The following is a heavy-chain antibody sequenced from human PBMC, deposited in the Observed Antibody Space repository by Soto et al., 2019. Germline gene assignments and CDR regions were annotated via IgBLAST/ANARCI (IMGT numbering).Heavy chain of an antibody. J-gene: IGHJ4*02. Sequence: GSLRLSCAASGFTFSSYAMSWVRQAPGKGLEWVSAISGSGGSTYYADSVKGRFTISRDNSKNTLYLQMNSLRAEDTAVYYCAKDPRSGYDFGDLAVVDYWGQGTLVTVSS. V-gene: IGHV3-23*01. CDR1: GFTFSSYA. D-gene: IGHD5-12*01. CDR3: AKDPRSGYDFGDLAVVDY. CDR2: ISGSGGST.